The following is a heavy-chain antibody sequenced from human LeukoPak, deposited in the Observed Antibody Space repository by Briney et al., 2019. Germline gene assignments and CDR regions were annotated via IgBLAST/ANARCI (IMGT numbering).Heavy chain of an antibody. Sequence: PGGCLRLSCTGSGFRFGGYALSWVRQAPGEGLEWVGFIRSKALYGTSEYAASVEGRFTISRDDSNSIAYLQMNSLKTEDTAVYFCVRESVRDYYFDYWGQGTLVTVSS. V-gene: IGHV3-49*04. CDR3: VRESVRDYYFDY. CDR1: GFRFGGYA. CDR2: IRSKALYGTS. D-gene: IGHD3-10*02. J-gene: IGHJ4*02.